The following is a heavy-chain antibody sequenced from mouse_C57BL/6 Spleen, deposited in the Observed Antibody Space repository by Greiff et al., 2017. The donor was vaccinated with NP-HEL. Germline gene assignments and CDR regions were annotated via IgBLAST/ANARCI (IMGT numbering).Heavy chain of an antibody. CDR3: ARETGGTAGFDY. V-gene: IGHV3-6*01. CDR1: GYSITSGYY. Sequence: ESGPGLVKPSQSLSLTCSVTGYSITSGYYWNWIRQFPGNNLEWMGYISYDGSNNYNPSLKNRISITRDTSKNQFFLKLNSVTTEDTATYYCARETGGTAGFDYWGQGTTLTVSS. CDR2: ISYDGSN. J-gene: IGHJ2*01. D-gene: IGHD4-1*01.